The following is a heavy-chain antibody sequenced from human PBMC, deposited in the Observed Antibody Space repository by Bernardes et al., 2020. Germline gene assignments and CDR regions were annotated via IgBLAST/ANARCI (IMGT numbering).Heavy chain of an antibody. CDR1: GYSFSAYD. CDR2: MNPNSGKT. D-gene: IGHD1-1*01. V-gene: IGHV1-8*01. Sequence: ASVKVSCKSSGYSFSAYDMNWVRQAAGQGLEWMGWMNPNSGKTGLAQRFKGRVTMTRNTSISTAYLALSSLSSEDTAVYYCARILERRRGFDFWGQGTLVSVSS. CDR3: ARILERRRGFDF. J-gene: IGHJ4*02.